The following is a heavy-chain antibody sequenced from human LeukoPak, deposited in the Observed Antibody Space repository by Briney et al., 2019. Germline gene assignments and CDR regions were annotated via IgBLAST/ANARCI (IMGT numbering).Heavy chain of an antibody. D-gene: IGHD3-10*01. CDR3: AREIFGSGSYPDF. CDR2: INHSGST. CDR1: GGSFSGYY. V-gene: IGHV4-34*01. Sequence: PSETLSLTCAVYGGSFSGYYWSWIRQPPGKGLEWIGEINHSGSTNYNPSLKSRVTISVDTSKNQFFLKLSSVTAADTAVYYCAREIFGSGSYPDFWGQGTLVTVSS. J-gene: IGHJ4*02.